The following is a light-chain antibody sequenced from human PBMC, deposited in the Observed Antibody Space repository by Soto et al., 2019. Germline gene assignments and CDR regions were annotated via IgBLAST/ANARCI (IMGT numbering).Light chain of an antibody. V-gene: IGKV3-15*01. Sequence: IVLTQSPGTLSLSPGERATLSYRASQSVSSSYLAWYQQKPGQAPRLLIYGASTRATGIPARFSGSGSGTEFTLTISSLQSEDFAIYYCQQYNNWPRATFGGGTKVDIK. CDR2: GAS. CDR1: QSVSSSY. CDR3: QQYNNWPRAT. J-gene: IGKJ4*01.